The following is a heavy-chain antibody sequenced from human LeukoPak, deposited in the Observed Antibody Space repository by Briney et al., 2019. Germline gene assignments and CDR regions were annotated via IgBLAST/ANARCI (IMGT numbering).Heavy chain of an antibody. CDR3: ARGRGYCSSTSCYYYYYYYMEV. CDR1: GYTFTSYD. V-gene: IGHV1-8*03. J-gene: IGHJ6*03. CDR2: MNPNSGNT. Sequence: ASVKVSCKASGYTFTSYDINWVRQATGRGLEWMGWMNPNSGNTGYAQKFQGRVTITRNTSISTAYMELSSLRSEDTAVYYCARGRGYCSSTSCYYYYYYYMEVWGKGPRSPSP. D-gene: IGHD2-2*01.